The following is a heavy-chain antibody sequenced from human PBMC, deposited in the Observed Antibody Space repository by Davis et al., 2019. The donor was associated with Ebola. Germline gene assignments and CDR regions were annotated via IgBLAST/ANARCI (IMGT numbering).Heavy chain of an antibody. J-gene: IGHJ4*02. CDR1: GFTFSDYY. V-gene: IGHV3-11*04. CDR3: ARDLSGTPPYGFFDN. D-gene: IGHD1-26*01. CDR2: ISSSGSTI. Sequence: GESLKISCAASGFTFSDYYMSWIRQAPGKGLEWVSYISSSGSTIYYADSVKGRFTISRDSSKNTLYLQMNSLRAEDTAVYYCARDLSGTPPYGFFDNWGQGTLVTVSS.